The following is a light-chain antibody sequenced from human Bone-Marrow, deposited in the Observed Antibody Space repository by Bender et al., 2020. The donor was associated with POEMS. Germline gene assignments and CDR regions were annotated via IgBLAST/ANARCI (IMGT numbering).Light chain of an antibody. CDR3: AVWDDRLIGWV. J-gene: IGLJ3*02. CDR1: SSNIGAHA. Sequence: QSVLTQPPSASGTPGQRVTISCSGGSSNIGAHAVNWYQHLPGTAPKLLIYSSHRRPSEVPDRFSGYRSGTSASLAISRLKSEDEGDYYCAVWDDRLIGWVFGGGTKLTVL. V-gene: IGLV1-44*01. CDR2: SSH.